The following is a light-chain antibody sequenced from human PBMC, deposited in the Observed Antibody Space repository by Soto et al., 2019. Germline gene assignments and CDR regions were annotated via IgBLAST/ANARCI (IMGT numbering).Light chain of an antibody. CDR3: QQANSCPIT. J-gene: IGKJ5*01. CDR1: QHISSW. CDR2: AAS. V-gene: IGKV1-12*01. Sequence: DIQMTQSTSSVSASVGDRVTITCRASQHISSWLAWYQQKPGKAPKLLIYAASNLQNGVPSRFSGSGSGTDFTLTISSLQPEDFATYYCQQANSCPITFGQGTRLEIK.